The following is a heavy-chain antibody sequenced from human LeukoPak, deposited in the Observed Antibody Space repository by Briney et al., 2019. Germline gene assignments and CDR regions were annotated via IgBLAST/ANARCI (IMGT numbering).Heavy chain of an antibody. J-gene: IGHJ4*02. CDR1: GYTFTSYG. CDR2: ISASNGNT. CDR3: ARDWVGYYYDSSGYYTFDY. V-gene: IGHV1-18*01. D-gene: IGHD3-22*01. Sequence: ASVKVSCKASGYTFTSYGISWVRQAPGQGLEWMGWISASNGNTNYAQKLQGRVTMTTDTSTSTAYMELRSLRSDDTAVYYCARDWVGYYYDSSGYYTFDYWGQGTLVTVPS.